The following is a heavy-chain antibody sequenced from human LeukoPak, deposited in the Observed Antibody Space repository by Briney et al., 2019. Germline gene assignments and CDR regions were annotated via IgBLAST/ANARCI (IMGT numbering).Heavy chain of an antibody. J-gene: IGHJ4*02. Sequence: GGSLRLSCAASGFTFSSYWMSWVRQAPGKGLEWVANIKQDGSEKYYVDSVKGRFTISRDNAKNSLYLQMNSLRAEDTAVYYCASGLGRAIYYGSGRADYWGQGTLVTVSS. CDR1: GFTFSSYW. CDR2: IKQDGSEK. CDR3: ASGLGRAIYYGSGRADY. V-gene: IGHV3-7*01. D-gene: IGHD3-10*01.